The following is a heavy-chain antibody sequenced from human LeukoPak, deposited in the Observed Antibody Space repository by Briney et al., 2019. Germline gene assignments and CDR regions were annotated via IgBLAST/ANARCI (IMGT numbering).Heavy chain of an antibody. J-gene: IGHJ4*02. CDR3: AGGSGSSFDY. CDR2: IYYSGST. V-gene: IGHV4-59*01. CDR1: GGSISSYY. Sequence: SSETLSLTCTVSGGSISSYYWSWIRQPPGKGLEWIGYIYYSGSTNYNPSLKSRVTISVDTSKNQFSLKLSSVTAAATAVYYCAGGSGSSFDYWGQGTLVTVSS. D-gene: IGHD3-10*01.